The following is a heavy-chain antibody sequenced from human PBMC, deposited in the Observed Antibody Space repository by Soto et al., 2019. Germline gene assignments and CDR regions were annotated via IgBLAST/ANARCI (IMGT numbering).Heavy chain of an antibody. CDR1: GGSISSYY. V-gene: IGHV4-59*01. J-gene: IGHJ5*02. Sequence: QVQLQESGPGLVKPSETLSLTCTVSGGSISSYYWSWIRQPPGKGLEWIGYIHYSGSTNYNPSLKRRVTISVDTSKNQFSLKLNSVTAADTGVYYCARPHGGSSGWDNWFDPWGQGTLVTVSS. D-gene: IGHD6-25*01. CDR3: ARPHGGSSGWDNWFDP. CDR2: IHYSGST.